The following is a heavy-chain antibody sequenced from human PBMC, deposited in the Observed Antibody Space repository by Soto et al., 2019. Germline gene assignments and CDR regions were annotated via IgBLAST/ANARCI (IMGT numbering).Heavy chain of an antibody. CDR3: SRGRGTGWPFDY. CDR1: GGSFSEYC. CDR2: INHSGST. D-gene: IGHD6-19*01. Sequence: QVQLQQWGAGLLKPSETLSLTCAVYGGSFSEYCWSWIRQPPGKGLEWIGEINHSGSTNYNPSLKSRVTIPLDTSKNQFSLKLDYLTAADTAVYYCSRGRGTGWPFDYWGQGSLVTVSS. J-gene: IGHJ4*02. V-gene: IGHV4-34*02.